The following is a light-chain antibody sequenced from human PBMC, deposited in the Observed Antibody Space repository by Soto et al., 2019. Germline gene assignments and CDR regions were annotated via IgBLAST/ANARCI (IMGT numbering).Light chain of an antibody. CDR2: GAS. J-gene: IGKJ3*01. CDR1: QSVTRNY. Sequence: EIVLTQSPGTLSFSPGDRATLSCRARQSVTRNYLAWYQQKPGQAPRLLIYGASSRATGVPDRFSGSGSGTDFTLTISRLEPEDFAVYSCQHYGTSRVTFGPGTKVDIK. V-gene: IGKV3-20*01. CDR3: QHYGTSRVT.